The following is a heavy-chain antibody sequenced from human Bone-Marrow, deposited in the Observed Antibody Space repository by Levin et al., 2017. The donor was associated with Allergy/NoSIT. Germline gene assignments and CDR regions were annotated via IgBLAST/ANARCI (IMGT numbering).Heavy chain of an antibody. J-gene: IGHJ4*02. V-gene: IGHV3-74*01. CDR1: GFDFSGFW. CDR2: LNSDGTKT. CDR3: ARARGSVYYFDY. D-gene: IGHD5-12*01. Sequence: VASVKVSCAASGFDFSGFWVSWVRQAPGKGLVWVSRLNSDGTKTTYADSVEGRFTISRDNAKNTLYLQMSSVRAEDTAVYYCARARGSVYYFDYWGQGTLVTVSS.